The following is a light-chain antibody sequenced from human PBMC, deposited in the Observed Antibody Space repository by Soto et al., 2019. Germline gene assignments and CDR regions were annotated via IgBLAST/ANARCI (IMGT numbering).Light chain of an antibody. J-gene: IGLJ3*02. Sequence: HSVLTQPASVPGSPGQSITISCTGTSSDVGGYNYVSWYQHHPGKAPKLLIHDVTNRPSGVSNRFSGSKSGDTASLTISGLQAEDEADYYCCSYTASNTLLFGGGTKLTVL. CDR2: DVT. CDR1: SSDVGGYNY. V-gene: IGLV2-14*03. CDR3: CSYTASNTLL.